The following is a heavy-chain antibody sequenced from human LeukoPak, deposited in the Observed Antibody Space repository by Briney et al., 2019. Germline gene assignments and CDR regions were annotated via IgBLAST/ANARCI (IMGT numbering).Heavy chain of an antibody. CDR3: ARHLSDITSSPNY. Sequence: GESLKISCKGSGYSFTSYWIAWVRQMPGKGLEWMGVIYPRDSRTTYSPSFQGQVTISADKSISTAYLQWTSLKASDTAMYYCARHLSDITSSPNYWGPGTLVTVSS. CDR2: IYPRDSRT. CDR1: GYSFTSYW. D-gene: IGHD2-2*01. J-gene: IGHJ4*02. V-gene: IGHV5-51*01.